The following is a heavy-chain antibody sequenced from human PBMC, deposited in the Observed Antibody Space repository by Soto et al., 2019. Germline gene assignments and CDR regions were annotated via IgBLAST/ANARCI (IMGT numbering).Heavy chain of an antibody. Sequence: EVQLLESGGGLVQPGGSLRLSCEASGFTFSSYAMSWVRQAPGKGLEWVSAISGSGGSTYYADSVKGRFTISRDNSKNTLYLQMKSLRAEDTAVYYCAKANVYGSGSYYSDYWGQGTLVTVSS. CDR3: AKANVYGSGSYYSDY. J-gene: IGHJ4*02. CDR2: ISGSGGST. CDR1: GFTFSSYA. D-gene: IGHD3-10*01. V-gene: IGHV3-23*01.